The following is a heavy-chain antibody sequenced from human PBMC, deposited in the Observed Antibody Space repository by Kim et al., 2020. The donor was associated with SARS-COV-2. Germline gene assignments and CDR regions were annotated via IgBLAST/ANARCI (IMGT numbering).Heavy chain of an antibody. V-gene: IGHV3-48*03. CDR3: ARDPSGCFDY. CDR1: GFTFSNYE. J-gene: IGHJ4*02. D-gene: IGHD3-10*01. Sequence: GGSLRLSCAASGFTFSNYEMNWVRQAPGKGLEWVSYISSSASTMYYADSVKGRFTLSRDNAKNSLYLHMNSLTAEDTGVYYCARDPSGCFDYWGQGVQVTVSS. CDR2: ISSSASTM.